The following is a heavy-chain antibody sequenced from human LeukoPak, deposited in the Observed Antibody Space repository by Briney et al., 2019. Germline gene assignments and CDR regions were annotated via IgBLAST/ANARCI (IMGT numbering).Heavy chain of an antibody. Sequence: PSETLSLTRAVYGGSFSGYYWSWIRQPPGKGLEWIGEINHSGSTNYNPSLKSRVTISVDTSKNQFSLKLSSVTAADTAVYYCARAPGWIDDYWGQGTLVTVSS. J-gene: IGHJ4*02. CDR3: ARAPGWIDDY. V-gene: IGHV4-34*01. D-gene: IGHD1-1*01. CDR1: GGSFSGYY. CDR2: INHSGST.